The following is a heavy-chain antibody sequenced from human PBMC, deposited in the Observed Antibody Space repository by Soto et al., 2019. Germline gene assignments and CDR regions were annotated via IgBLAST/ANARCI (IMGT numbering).Heavy chain of an antibody. D-gene: IGHD3-3*01. V-gene: IGHV1-69*13. CDR3: AREDTIRRERDYYYYGMDV. CDR2: IIPIFGTA. J-gene: IGHJ6*02. Sequence: GASVKVSCKASGGTFSSYAISWVRQAPGQGLEWMGGIIPIFGTANYAQKFQGRVTITADESTSTAYMELSSLRSEDTAVYYCAREDTIRRERDYYYYGMDVWGQGTTVTVSS. CDR1: GGTFSSYA.